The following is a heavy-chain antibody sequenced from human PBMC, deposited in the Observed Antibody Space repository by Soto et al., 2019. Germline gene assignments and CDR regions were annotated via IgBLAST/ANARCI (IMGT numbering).Heavy chain of an antibody. D-gene: IGHD6-19*01. CDR3: GRDSGYSSGWYIDH. V-gene: IGHV1-18*01. CDR1: RDTFPSYG. J-gene: IGHJ4*02. Sequence: QVQLVQSGAEVKKPGASVKVSCKASRDTFPSYGINWVRHAPGQGLPWMGWISTDKGNAKYSQRLQGRVTMTPDTSTSTVYMELRYLGSDDTAVYYCGRDSGYSSGWYIDHWGQGTMLSVSS. CDR2: ISTDKGNA.